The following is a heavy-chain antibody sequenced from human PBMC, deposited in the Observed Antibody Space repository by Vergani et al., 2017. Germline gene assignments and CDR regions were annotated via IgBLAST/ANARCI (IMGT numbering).Heavy chain of an antibody. J-gene: IGHJ2*01. D-gene: IGHD1-1*01. CDR2: ISPDGSAT. CDR1: GISLSRFW. Sequence: EVQLVESGGGLVQPGGSLRLSCAASGISLSRFWKSWVRQAPEKGLEWVAHISPDGSATSYVDSVKGLCTISRDNTKNSLSLQMSGLRVEDTAVYYCVGLPRGPWIFDLWGRGTLITVSS. CDR3: VGLPRGPWIFDL. V-gene: IGHV3-7*01.